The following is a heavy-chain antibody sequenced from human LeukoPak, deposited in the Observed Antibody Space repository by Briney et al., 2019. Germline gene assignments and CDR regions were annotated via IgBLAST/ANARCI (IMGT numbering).Heavy chain of an antibody. Sequence: SETLSLTCTVSGGSISGYYWSWIRQPPGKGLEWIGEINHSGSTNYNPSLKSRVTISVDTSKNQFSLKLSSVTAADTAVYYCARAYYDILTGYSDAFDIWGQGTMVTVSS. CDR3: ARAYYDILTGYSDAFDI. CDR2: INHSGST. V-gene: IGHV4-34*01. CDR1: GGSISGYY. D-gene: IGHD3-9*01. J-gene: IGHJ3*02.